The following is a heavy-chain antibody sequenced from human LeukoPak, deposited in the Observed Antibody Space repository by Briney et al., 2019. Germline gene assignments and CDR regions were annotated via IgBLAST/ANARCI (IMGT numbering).Heavy chain of an antibody. J-gene: IGHJ3*02. CDR1: GYSFTSNW. D-gene: IGHD3-10*01. CDR2: IFPVDSDT. V-gene: IGHV5-51*01. Sequence: GESLNISCKGPGYSFTSNWSGWVRQIHGKGREWLRIIFPVDSDTRYSPSLQAQVTISADKSISTAYLQWSSLKASDTAMYYCARQLWFGEFWDDAFDIWGQGTMVTVSS. CDR3: ARQLWFGEFWDDAFDI.